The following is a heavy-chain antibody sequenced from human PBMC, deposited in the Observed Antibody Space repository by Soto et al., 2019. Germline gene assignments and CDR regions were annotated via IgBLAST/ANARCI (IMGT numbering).Heavy chain of an antibody. CDR2: ISAYSGNT. CDR1: GYTFTTYY. CDR3: ARDQTVLDY. D-gene: IGHD4-17*01. V-gene: IGHV1-18*04. J-gene: IGHJ4*02. Sequence: ASVKVSCKASGYTFTTYYMHWVRQAPGQGLEWMGWISAYSGNTNYAQKFQGRVTMTTDTSTSTAYMELRSLRSDDTAVYYCARDQTVLDYWGQGTLVTVSS.